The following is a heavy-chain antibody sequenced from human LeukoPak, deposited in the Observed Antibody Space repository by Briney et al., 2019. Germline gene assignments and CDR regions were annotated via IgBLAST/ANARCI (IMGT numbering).Heavy chain of an antibody. CDR2: IYYSET. V-gene: IGHV4-59*08. CDR1: GGSISGSY. Sequence: SDTLSLTCTVSGGSISGSYWSWLRQPPGKGLEGLGYIYYSETYYNPTLKSRVTISLDTSKNQFSLNLRFVTAADTAVYYCARTQGWGTVRTGYYYGMDVWGQGTTVTVSS. J-gene: IGHJ6*02. D-gene: IGHD4-11*01. CDR3: ARTQGWGTVRTGYYYGMDV.